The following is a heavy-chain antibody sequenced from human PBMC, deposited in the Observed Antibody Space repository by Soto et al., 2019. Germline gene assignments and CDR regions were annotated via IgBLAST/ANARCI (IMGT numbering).Heavy chain of an antibody. J-gene: IGHJ4*02. CDR2: IHYSGST. D-gene: IGHD3-16*01. CDR3: TVGGAGHPFDY. CDR1: GVSITSHY. Sequence: SETLSLTCTVSGVSITSHYWTWIRQPPGKGLEWIGNIHYSGSTNYSPSLKGRVIISVDTSENQSSLKLSSVTTADTAVYYCTVGGAGHPFDYWGQGTLVTSPQ. V-gene: IGHV4-59*11.